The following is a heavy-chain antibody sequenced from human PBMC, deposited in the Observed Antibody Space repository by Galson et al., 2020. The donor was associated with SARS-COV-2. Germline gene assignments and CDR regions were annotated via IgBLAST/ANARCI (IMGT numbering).Heavy chain of an antibody. CDR1: GFTFSSYW. CDR2: IKQDGSEK. V-gene: IGHV3-7*01. D-gene: IGHD6-19*01. Sequence: GGSLRLSCAASGFTFSSYWMSWVRQAPGKGLEWVANIKQDGSEKYYVDSVKGRFTISRDNAKNSLYLQMNSLRAEDTAVYYCARERRSSGWYFYYFDYWGQGTLVTVSS. J-gene: IGHJ4*02. CDR3: ARERRSSGWYFYYFDY.